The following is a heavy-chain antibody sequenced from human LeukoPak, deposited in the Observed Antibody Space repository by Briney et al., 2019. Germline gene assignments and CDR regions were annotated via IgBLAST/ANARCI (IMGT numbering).Heavy chain of an antibody. D-gene: IGHD3-22*01. CDR2: INSDGSST. CDR3: ARARVKYYYYGMDV. CDR1: GFTFSSYW. J-gene: IGHJ6*02. Sequence: PAGGSLRLSCAASGFTFSSYWMHWVRQAPGKGLVWVSRINSDGSSTSYADSVKGRFTISRDNAKNTLYLQMNSLRAEDTAVYYCARARVKYYYYGMDVWGQGTTVTVSS. V-gene: IGHV3-74*01.